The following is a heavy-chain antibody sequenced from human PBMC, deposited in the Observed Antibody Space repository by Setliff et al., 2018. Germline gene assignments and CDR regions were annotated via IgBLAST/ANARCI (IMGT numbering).Heavy chain of an antibody. CDR1: GFSFSSYG. Sequence: PGGSLRLSCAASGFSFSSYGMHWVRQAPGKGLEWVSAIVGSGDGTYYAGSVKGRFTISRDNSKNTLYLQMNSLRAEDTAVYYCARAPTVYYYDSSGYYAFDYWGQGTLVTVSS. D-gene: IGHD3-22*01. J-gene: IGHJ4*02. CDR2: IVGSGDGT. V-gene: IGHV3-NL1*01. CDR3: ARAPTVYYYDSSGYYAFDY.